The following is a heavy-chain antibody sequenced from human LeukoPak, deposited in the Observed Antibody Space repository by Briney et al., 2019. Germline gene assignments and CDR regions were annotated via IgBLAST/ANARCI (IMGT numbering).Heavy chain of an antibody. Sequence: SETLSLTCTVSGGSVSSGSYYWSWVRQPPGKGLEWIGEINHSRSTNYNPSLKSRVTISVDTSKNQFSLKLSSVTAADTAVYYCARGLSNCSGGSCYSLTYYYYYGMDVWGKGTTVTVSS. V-gene: IGHV4-61*01. CDR1: GGSVSSGSYY. J-gene: IGHJ6*04. CDR2: INHSRST. D-gene: IGHD2-15*01. CDR3: ARGLSNCSGGSCYSLTYYYYYGMDV.